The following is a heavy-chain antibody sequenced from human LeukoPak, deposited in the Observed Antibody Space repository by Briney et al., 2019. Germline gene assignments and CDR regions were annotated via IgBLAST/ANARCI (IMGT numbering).Heavy chain of an antibody. J-gene: IGHJ4*02. D-gene: IGHD6-19*01. CDR1: GYTFTRHY. CDR3: ARWRGYASDWSGPFDD. CDR2: INPNSGVT. V-gene: IGHV1-2*02. Sequence: GASVKVSCKASGYTFTRHYMHWVRQAPGQGLEWMGWINPNSGVTKCAQKFQGRVTMTRDTSMSTAYMELSSLGSDDTAVYYCARWRGYASDWSGPFDDWGQGTLVTVSS.